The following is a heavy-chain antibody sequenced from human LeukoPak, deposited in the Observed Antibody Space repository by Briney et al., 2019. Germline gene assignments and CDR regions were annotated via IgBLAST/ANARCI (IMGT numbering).Heavy chain of an antibody. V-gene: IGHV1-46*01. CDR1: GYTFTTYY. D-gene: IGHD2-15*01. J-gene: IGHJ4*02. CDR2: INPSGDIT. CDR3: AKDGGTFTLDY. Sequence: ASVNVSCKASGYTFTTYYMHWVRQAPGQGLEWMGLINPSGDITSYAQKFQGRVTMTRDTSTSTVYMELSSLRSDDTAVYYCAKDGGTFTLDYWGQGTLVTVSS.